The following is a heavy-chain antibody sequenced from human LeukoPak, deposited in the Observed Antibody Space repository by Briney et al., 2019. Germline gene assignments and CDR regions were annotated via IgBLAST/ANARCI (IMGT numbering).Heavy chain of an antibody. CDR1: GLTGSSYA. V-gene: IGHV3-23*01. CDR2: IIGSAANT. D-gene: IGHD3-10*01. Sequence: GGSLRLSFGASGLTGSSYAMSWVRQAPGKGVEGVSTIIGSAANTYYADSVKGRFTISRDDSKNTVYLQMNSLRAEDTAVYSCAKYTSGTSYRGLDQWGHGTLVTVSS. CDR3: AKYTSGTSYRGLDQ. J-gene: IGHJ4*01.